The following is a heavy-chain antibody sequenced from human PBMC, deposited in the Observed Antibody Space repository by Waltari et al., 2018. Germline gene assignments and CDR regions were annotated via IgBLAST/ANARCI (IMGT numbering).Heavy chain of an antibody. CDR3: ASSVAAAGTVSSMDFDY. CDR2: IYYSGST. V-gene: IGHV4-39*07. J-gene: IGHJ4*02. Sequence: QLQLQESGPGLVKPSETLSLTCTVSGGSISSSSYYWGWIRQPPGKGLEWIGSIYYSGSTYYNPSLKSRVTISVDTSKNQFSLKLSSVTAADTAVYYCASSVAAAGTVSSMDFDYWGQGTLVTVSS. D-gene: IGHD6-13*01. CDR1: GGSISSSSYY.